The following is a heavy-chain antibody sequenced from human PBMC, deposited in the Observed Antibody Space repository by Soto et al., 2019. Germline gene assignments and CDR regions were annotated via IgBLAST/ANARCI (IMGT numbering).Heavy chain of an antibody. CDR3: ARKVVGSTSRPDYWYFDL. V-gene: IGHV3-23*01. CDR2: ISGGGDAT. D-gene: IGHD2-21*01. Sequence: EVQLLESGGDSVQPGGSVRLSCAGSGFTFINYAMNWVRQAPGKGLERVSTISGGGDATFFADSVRGRFTFSRDNYKNTVTLQMNSLGVDDTAVYYCARKVVGSTSRPDYWYFDLWGRGTLVTVSS. CDR1: GFTFINYA. J-gene: IGHJ2*01.